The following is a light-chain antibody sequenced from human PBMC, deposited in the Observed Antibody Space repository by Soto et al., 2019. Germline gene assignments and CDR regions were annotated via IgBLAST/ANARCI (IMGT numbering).Light chain of an antibody. CDR1: QIVIST. V-gene: IGKV3-15*01. J-gene: IGKJ1*01. CDR3: QQYTTWPGT. Sequence: EIVMTQSPDTLSVSPGERATLSCSASQIVISTLPWYQQKTGQARRLLIYGASTRATGIPARFSGSGSGTEFTLAISSRQSEEFAVFYCQQYTTWPGTFGQGTKVDIK. CDR2: GAS.